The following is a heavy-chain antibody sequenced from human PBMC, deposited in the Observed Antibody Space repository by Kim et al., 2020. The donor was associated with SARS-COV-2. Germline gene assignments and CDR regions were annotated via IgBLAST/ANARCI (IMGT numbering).Heavy chain of an antibody. CDR2: ISSSSSYI. J-gene: IGHJ5*02. D-gene: IGHD3-16*01. CDR1: GFTFSSYS. V-gene: IGHV3-21*01. Sequence: GGSLRLSCAASGFTFSSYSMNWVRQAPGKGLEWVSSISSSSSYIYYADSVKGRFTISRDNAKNSLYLQMNSLRAEDTAVYYCARGSAWGWFDPWGQGTLVTVSS. CDR3: ARGSAWGWFDP.